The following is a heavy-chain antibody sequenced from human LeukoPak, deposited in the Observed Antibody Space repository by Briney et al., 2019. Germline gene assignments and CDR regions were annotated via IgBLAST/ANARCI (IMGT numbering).Heavy chain of an antibody. Sequence: ASVKVSCKASGYTFTGYYMHWVRQAPGQGLEWMGWINPNSGGTNYAQKFQGRVTMTRDTSISTAYMELSRLRSDDTAVYYCAREATYYYGSGSYYNEYNWFDPWGQGTLVTVSS. CDR3: AREATYYYGSGSYYNEYNWFDP. V-gene: IGHV1-2*02. CDR1: GYTFTGYY. D-gene: IGHD3-10*01. CDR2: INPNSGGT. J-gene: IGHJ5*02.